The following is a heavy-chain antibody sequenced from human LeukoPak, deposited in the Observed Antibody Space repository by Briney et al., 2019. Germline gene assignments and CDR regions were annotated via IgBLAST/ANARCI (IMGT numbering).Heavy chain of an antibody. D-gene: IGHD6-25*01. V-gene: IGHV3-33*01. Sequence: RGSLRLSCAASGFTFSSYGMHWVRQAPGKGLEWVAVIWYDGGNKYYADSVKGRFTISRDISKNTLYLQMNSLRAEDTAVYYCARDHMSGAAQDIDYWGQGTLVTVSS. J-gene: IGHJ4*02. CDR3: ARDHMSGAAQDIDY. CDR2: IWYDGGNK. CDR1: GFTFSSYG.